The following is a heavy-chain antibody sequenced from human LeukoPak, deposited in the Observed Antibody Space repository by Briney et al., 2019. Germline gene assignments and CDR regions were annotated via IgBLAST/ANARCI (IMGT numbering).Heavy chain of an antibody. J-gene: IGHJ5*02. Sequence: GESLKISCKGSGYSFTSYWIGWVRQMPGKGLEWMGIIYPGDSDTRYSPSFQGQVTISADKSISTAYLQWSSLKASDTAMYYCARLGQYYDFWSGQNNPQLGFDPWGQGTLVTVSS. CDR1: GYSFTSYW. V-gene: IGHV5-51*01. CDR3: ARLGQYYDFWSGQNNPQLGFDP. D-gene: IGHD3-3*01. CDR2: IYPGDSDT.